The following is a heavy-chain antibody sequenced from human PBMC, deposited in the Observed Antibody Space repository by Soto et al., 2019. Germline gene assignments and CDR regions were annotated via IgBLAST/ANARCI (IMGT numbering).Heavy chain of an antibody. CDR3: ARHRLFVVVVAARDGYYYYGMDV. CDR1: GYTFTSYG. V-gene: IGHV1-18*01. CDR2: ISAYNGNT. Sequence: QVQLVQSGAEVKKPGASVKVSCKASGYTFTSYGISWVRQAPGQGLEWMGWISAYNGNTNYAQKLQGRVTMTTDTTTSTAYMELRSLRSDDTAVYYCARHRLFVVVVAARDGYYYYGMDVWGQGNTVTVSS. J-gene: IGHJ6*02. D-gene: IGHD2-15*01.